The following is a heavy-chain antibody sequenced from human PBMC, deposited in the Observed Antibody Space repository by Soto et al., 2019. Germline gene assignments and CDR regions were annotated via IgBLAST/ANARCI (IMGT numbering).Heavy chain of an antibody. J-gene: IGHJ6*02. CDR2: IFHSGDT. Sequence: TLPLTGTVPGGSISSGCYYWSCIRQHPGKGLEWIGIIFHSGDTNYNPSLKSRVIMAKDTSRSQFSLIVSSVTAADTAVYYCARNGYTYGMDVWGQGTTVTVSS. V-gene: IGHV4-31*02. CDR3: ARNGYTYGMDV. D-gene: IGHD5-18*01. CDR1: GGSISSGCYY.